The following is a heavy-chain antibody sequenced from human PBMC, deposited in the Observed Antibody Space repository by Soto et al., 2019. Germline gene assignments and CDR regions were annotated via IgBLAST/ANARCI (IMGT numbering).Heavy chain of an antibody. Sequence: QVQLVQSGAEVKKPGSSVKVSCKASGGTFSSYAISWVRQAPGQGLEWMGGIIPIFGTANYEQKFQGRVTITADESTSTAYMELSSLRSEDTAVYDCACDPLAGKGRVVIIPPWFDPWGQGTLVTVSS. CDR3: ACDPLAGKGRVVIIPPWFDP. CDR1: GGTFSSYA. J-gene: IGHJ5*02. CDR2: IIPIFGTA. D-gene: IGHD3-3*01. V-gene: IGHV1-69*01.